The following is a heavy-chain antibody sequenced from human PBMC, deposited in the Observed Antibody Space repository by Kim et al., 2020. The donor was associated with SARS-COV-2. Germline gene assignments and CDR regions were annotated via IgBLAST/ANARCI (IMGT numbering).Heavy chain of an antibody. CDR1: GFTFSSYG. CDR3: AKSPYLLWFGELLYYFDY. J-gene: IGHJ4*02. Sequence: GGSLRLSCAASGFTFSSYGMHWVRQAPGKGLEWVAVISYDGSNKYYADSVKGRFTISRDNSKNTLYLQMNSLRAEDTAVYYCAKSPYLLWFGELLYYFDYWGQGTLVTVSS. D-gene: IGHD3-10*01. V-gene: IGHV3-30*18. CDR2: ISYDGSNK.